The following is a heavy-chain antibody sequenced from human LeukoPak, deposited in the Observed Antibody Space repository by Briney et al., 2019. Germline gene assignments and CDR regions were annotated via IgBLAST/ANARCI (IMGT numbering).Heavy chain of an antibody. CDR2: IWSDGSKK. J-gene: IGHJ5*02. CDR1: GFSFSAYG. CDR3: AREEFDP. Sequence: GRPLRLSCAASGFSFSAYGIHWVRQAPGKGLEWVAFIWSDGSKKYFADSVKGRFTVSRDNYKNTLYLQMNSLRAEDTAVYYCAREEFDPWGQGTLVTVSS. V-gene: IGHV3-33*01.